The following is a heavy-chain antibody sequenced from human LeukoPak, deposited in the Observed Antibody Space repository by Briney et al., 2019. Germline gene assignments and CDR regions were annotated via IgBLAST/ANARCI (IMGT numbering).Heavy chain of an antibody. CDR3: AKAGGDLWSGYSST. D-gene: IGHD3-3*01. CDR1: GFTFSKYA. Sequence: GGSLRLSCAASGFTFSKYAMIWVRQAPGKGLEWVSTIDDSADSTYYADSVKGRFTISRDNSKNTLYLQMNSLRAEDTAVYYCAKAGGDLWSGYSSTWGQGPLVTVSS. J-gene: IGHJ4*02. CDR2: IDDSADST. V-gene: IGHV3-23*01.